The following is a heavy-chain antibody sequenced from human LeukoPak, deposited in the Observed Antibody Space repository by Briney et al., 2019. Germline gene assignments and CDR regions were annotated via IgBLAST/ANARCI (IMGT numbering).Heavy chain of an antibody. J-gene: IGHJ6*03. CDR1: GYTFTSYG. Sequence: ASVKVSCKASGYTFTSYGISWVRQAPGQGLEWMGWISAYNSNTNYAQNFQDRVTMTTDTSTSTAYMELRSLRSDDTAVYYCARDKTPDYYYYMDVWGEGTTVTVSS. CDR2: ISAYNSNT. CDR3: ARDKTPDYYYYMDV. V-gene: IGHV1-18*01.